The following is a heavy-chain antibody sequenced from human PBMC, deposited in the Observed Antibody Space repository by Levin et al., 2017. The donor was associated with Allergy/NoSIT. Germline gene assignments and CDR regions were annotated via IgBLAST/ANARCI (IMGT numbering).Heavy chain of an antibody. CDR1: GFTFSSYA. J-gene: IGHJ6*02. Sequence: SLKISCAASGFTFSSYAMHWVRQAPGKGLEWVAVISYDGSNKYYADSVKGRFTISRDNSKNTLYLQMNSLRAEDTAVYYCAREKVSSWPRRYYGMDVWGQGTTVTVSS. CDR3: AREKVSSWPRRYYGMDV. V-gene: IGHV3-30*04. CDR2: ISYDGSNK. D-gene: IGHD6-13*01.